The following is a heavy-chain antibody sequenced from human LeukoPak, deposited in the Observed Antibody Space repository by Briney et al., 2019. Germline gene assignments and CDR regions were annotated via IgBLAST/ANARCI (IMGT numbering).Heavy chain of an antibody. V-gene: IGHV4-38-2*01. CDR1: GFTFSDYY. D-gene: IGHD1-26*01. J-gene: IGHJ4*02. CDR3: ARILDNFDY. Sequence: PGGSLRLSCAASGFTFSDYYMSWIRQPPGKGLEWIGSIYYSGSTYYNPSLKSRVTISVDTSKNQFSLKLSSVTAADTAVYYCARILDNFDYWGQGTLVTVSS. CDR2: IYYSGST.